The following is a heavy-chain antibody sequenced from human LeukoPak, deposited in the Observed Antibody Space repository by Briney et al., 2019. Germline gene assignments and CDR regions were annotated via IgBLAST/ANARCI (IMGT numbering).Heavy chain of an antibody. CDR2: IHHTGKT. J-gene: IGHJ3*01. CDR1: GYSISRGYY. Sequence: SETLSLTCAVSGYSISRGYYWGWIRQAPGKGLELIGSIHHTGKTYYHPSLKSRVTISIDTSKNQFSLKVTYVTAADTAVYFCARDASLGSGPTDGFDLWGRRTLVTVSS. V-gene: IGHV4-38-2*02. D-gene: IGHD2-15*01. CDR3: ARDASLGSGPTDGFDL.